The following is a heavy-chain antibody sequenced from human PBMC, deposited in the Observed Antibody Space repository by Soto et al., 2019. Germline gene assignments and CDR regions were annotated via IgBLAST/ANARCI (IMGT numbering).Heavy chain of an antibody. CDR2: IIPIFGTA. D-gene: IGHD5-12*01. J-gene: IGHJ6*02. CDR3: ARENIVATIRNYYYYYGMDV. Sequence: QVQLVRSGAEVKKPGSSVKVSCKASGGTFSSYAISWVRQAPGQGLEWMGGIIPIFGTANYAQKFQGRVTITADESTSTAYMELSSLRSEDTAVYYCARENIVATIRNYYYYYGMDVWGQGTTVTVSS. V-gene: IGHV1-69*01. CDR1: GGTFSSYA.